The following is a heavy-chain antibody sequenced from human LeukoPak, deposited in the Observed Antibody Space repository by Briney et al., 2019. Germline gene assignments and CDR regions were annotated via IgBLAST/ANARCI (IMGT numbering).Heavy chain of an antibody. Sequence: GGSLRLSCAASGFTFDDYGMSWVRQAPGKGLEWVARINTDGSRTTYADSVKGRFTISRDNAKDTVYLQMNSLRAEDTAVYYCATVRSGSWDWFDPWGQGTLLTVSS. V-gene: IGHV3-74*03. CDR2: INTDGSRT. CDR3: ATVRSGSWDWFDP. D-gene: IGHD3-10*01. CDR1: GFTFDDYG. J-gene: IGHJ5*02.